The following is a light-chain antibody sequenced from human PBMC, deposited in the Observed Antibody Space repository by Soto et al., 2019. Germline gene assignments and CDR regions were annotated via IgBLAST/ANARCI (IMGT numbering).Light chain of an antibody. CDR1: SSNLGNNY. V-gene: IGLV1-51*02. J-gene: IGLJ3*02. CDR3: GTWDSSLSAVV. Sequence: QSALTQPPSVSAAPGQKVTISCSGSSSNLGNNYVSWYQQLPGTAPKLLIYENNKRPSGIPDRFSGSKSDTSATLGITGLQTGDEADYYCGTWDSSLSAVVFGGGTKLTVL. CDR2: ENN.